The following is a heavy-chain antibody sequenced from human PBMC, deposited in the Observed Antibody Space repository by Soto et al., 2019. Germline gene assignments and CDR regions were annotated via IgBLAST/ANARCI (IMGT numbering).Heavy chain of an antibody. CDR3: ARLCSGSYLCALDI. J-gene: IGHJ3*02. CDR1: GFTFSSYW. Sequence: GESLEISCAASGFTFSSYWMSWVRQAPGKGLEWVANIKQDGSEKYYVDSVKGRFTISRDNAKNSLYLQMNSLRAEDTAVYYCARLCSGSYLCALDIWGQGTMVTVSS. CDR2: IKQDGSEK. V-gene: IGHV3-7*01. D-gene: IGHD1-26*01.